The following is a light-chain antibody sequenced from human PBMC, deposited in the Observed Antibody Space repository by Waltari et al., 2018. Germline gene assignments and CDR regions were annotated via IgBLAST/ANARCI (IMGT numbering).Light chain of an antibody. V-gene: IGLV1-44*01. CDR2: SNH. J-gene: IGLJ2*01. Sequence: QSVLTQPPSVSGTPGQRVTISCSGRSSNIGSRTLTWYRQLPGTAPKLLIFSNHLRPAGVPDRLSASKSGTSASLIISGLQSEDEGTYYCSTWDDSLNNLVFGGGTKLTVL. CDR3: STWDDSLNNLV. CDR1: SSNIGSRT.